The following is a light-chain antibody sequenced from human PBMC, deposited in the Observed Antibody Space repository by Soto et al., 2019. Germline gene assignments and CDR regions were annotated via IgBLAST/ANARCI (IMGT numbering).Light chain of an antibody. CDR1: SSNIGSNT. CDR3: AAWDDRLNGWV. CDR2: SNN. J-gene: IGLJ3*02. V-gene: IGLV1-44*01. Sequence: QSVLTQPPSASGTPGQRVTISCSGSSSNIGSNTVNWYQQLPGTAPKLLIYSNNQRPSGVPDRFSGSKSGTSASLAISGLQSEDEADYDCAAWDDRLNGWVFGGGTKVTVL.